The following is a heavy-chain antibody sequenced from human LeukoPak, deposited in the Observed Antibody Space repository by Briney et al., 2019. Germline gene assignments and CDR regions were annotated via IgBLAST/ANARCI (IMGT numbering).Heavy chain of an antibody. Sequence: GSLRLSCATSGVTFSGHYICWVRQAPGKGLEWVGRIRNKASSHTTEYAASGDVTFAIAREVTASSMYMQMNSLRTADTSVCYCGRIAIDAYDGIDVWGQGTTVTVSS. D-gene: IGHD2-21*01. CDR1: GVTFSGHY. V-gene: IGHV3-72*01. CDR2: IRNKASSHTT. J-gene: IGHJ6*02. CDR3: GRIAIDAYDGIDV.